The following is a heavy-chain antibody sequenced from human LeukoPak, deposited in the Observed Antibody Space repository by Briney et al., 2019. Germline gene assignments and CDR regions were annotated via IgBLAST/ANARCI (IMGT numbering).Heavy chain of an antibody. D-gene: IGHD6-19*01. V-gene: IGHV3-7*01. CDR1: GFTFISYW. J-gene: IGHJ4*02. CDR3: ARGSGWSGVDF. CDR2: IKQDGSET. Sequence: GGSLRLSCSASGFTFISYWMSWVRQAPGKGLEWVANIKQDGSETHYVDSVKGRFTISRDNAKNSQNLQTNSLTVEDTAVYYCARGSGWSGVDFWGQGTLVTVSS.